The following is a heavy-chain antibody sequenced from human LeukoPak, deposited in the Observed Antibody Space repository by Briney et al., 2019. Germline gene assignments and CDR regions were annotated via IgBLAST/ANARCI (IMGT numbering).Heavy chain of an antibody. D-gene: IGHD3-16*02. J-gene: IGHJ4*02. CDR3: ARLESSYAPD. Sequence: PGGSLRLSCAASGFTFSNYWMSWVRQAPGKGLEWVANIKQDGSEKYYVDSVKGRFTISRDNAKNSLYLQMNSLTAEDTAVYYCARLESSYAPDWGQGTLVTVSS. CDR2: IKQDGSEK. V-gene: IGHV3-7*01. CDR1: GFTFSNYW.